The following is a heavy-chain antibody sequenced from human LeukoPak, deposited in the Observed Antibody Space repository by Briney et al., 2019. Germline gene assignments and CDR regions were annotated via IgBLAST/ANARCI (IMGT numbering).Heavy chain of an antibody. J-gene: IGHJ4*02. CDR1: GGSISSSSYY. CDR3: ARQTGSGLFSLP. D-gene: IGHD3-10*01. Sequence: NPSETLSPTCTVSGGSISSSSYYWGWIRQPPGKGLEWIGSIYYSGSTYYNPSLKGRVTISVDTSKNQFSLKLSSVTAADTAVYYCARQTGSGLFSLPGGQGTLVTVSS. CDR2: IYYSGST. V-gene: IGHV4-39*01.